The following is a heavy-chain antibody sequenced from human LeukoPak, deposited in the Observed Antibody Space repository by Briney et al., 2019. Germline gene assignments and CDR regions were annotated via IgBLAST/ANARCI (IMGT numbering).Heavy chain of an antibody. CDR1: GFTFSSYA. D-gene: IGHD1-20*01. CDR3: AKGRITGTRNFDY. V-gene: IGHV3-23*01. CDR2: ISGSGGST. J-gene: IGHJ4*02. Sequence: GSLRLSCAASGFTFSSYAMSWVRQAPGKGLEWASAISGSGGSTYYADSVKGRFTISRDNSKDTLYLQMNSLRAEDTAVYYCAKGRITGTRNFDYWGQGTLVTVSS.